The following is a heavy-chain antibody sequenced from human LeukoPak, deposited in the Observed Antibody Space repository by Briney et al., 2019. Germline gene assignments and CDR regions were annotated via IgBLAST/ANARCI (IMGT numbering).Heavy chain of an antibody. J-gene: IGHJ4*02. CDR1: GYTFTNYG. Sequence: RASVKVSCKASGYTFTNYGISWARQAPGQGLEWMGWVSAYADDTNYVQKFRGRITMTTDTSTSTAYVELRSLRSDDTAVYYCARDCIGCLGFDYWGQGTLVTVSS. D-gene: IGHD5/OR15-5a*01. V-gene: IGHV1-18*01. CDR3: ARDCIGCLGFDY. CDR2: VSAYADDT.